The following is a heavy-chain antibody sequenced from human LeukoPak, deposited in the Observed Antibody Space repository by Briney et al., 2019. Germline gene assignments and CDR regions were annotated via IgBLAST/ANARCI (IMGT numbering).Heavy chain of an antibody. CDR3: ARIGGIPLGSFDI. D-gene: IGHD2-2*02. CDR1: GGSISSYY. V-gene: IGHV4-59*01. J-gene: IGHJ3*02. Sequence: SETLSLTCTVSGGSISSYYWSWIRQPPGKGLEWIGYIYYSGSNNYNSALKSQVTISADTSKNQFSLKLSSVTAADTAVYYCARIGGIPLGSFDIWGQGTVVTVSS. CDR2: IYYSGSN.